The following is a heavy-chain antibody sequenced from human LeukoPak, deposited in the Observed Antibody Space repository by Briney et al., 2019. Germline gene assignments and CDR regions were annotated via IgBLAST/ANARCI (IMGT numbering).Heavy chain of an antibody. D-gene: IGHD2-2*01. CDR1: RFTFSSYA. V-gene: IGHV3-23*01. CDR3: AKSIVVVPAAIFDY. J-gene: IGHJ4*02. Sequence: GGSLRLSCTAPRFTFSSYAMSWVRQAPGKGLEWVSAISGSGGSTYYADSVKGRFTIPRDNSKNTLYLQMNSLRAEDTAVYYCAKSIVVVPAAIFDYWGQGTLVTVSS. CDR2: ISGSGGST.